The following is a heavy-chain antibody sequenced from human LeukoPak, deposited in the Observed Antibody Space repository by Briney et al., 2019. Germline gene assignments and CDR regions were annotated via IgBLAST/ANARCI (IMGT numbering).Heavy chain of an antibody. CDR1: GFTFSSYS. J-gene: IGHJ4*02. Sequence: GGSLRLSCAASGFTFSSYSMNWVRQAPGKGLEWVSSISSSSSYIYYADSVKGRFTISRDNAKHSLYLQMNSLRAEDTAVYYCLPLNSGSSNPADYWGQGTLVTVSS. D-gene: IGHD6-19*01. CDR2: ISSSSSYI. CDR3: LPLNSGSSNPADY. V-gene: IGHV3-21*01.